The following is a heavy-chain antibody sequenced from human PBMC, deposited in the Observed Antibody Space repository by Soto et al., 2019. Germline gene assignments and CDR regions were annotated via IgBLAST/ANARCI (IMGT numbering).Heavy chain of an antibody. D-gene: IGHD3-10*01. CDR1: GGSISSGGYY. Sequence: ASETLSLTCTFSGGSISSGGYYWSWIRQHPGEGLEWIGYIYYSGSTYYNPSLESRVTISVDTSKNQFSLKLSSVTAADTAVYYCATGRFSAMVRGVIMFDPWGQGTLVTVSS. CDR3: ATGRFSAMVRGVIMFDP. V-gene: IGHV4-31*03. J-gene: IGHJ5*02. CDR2: IYYSGST.